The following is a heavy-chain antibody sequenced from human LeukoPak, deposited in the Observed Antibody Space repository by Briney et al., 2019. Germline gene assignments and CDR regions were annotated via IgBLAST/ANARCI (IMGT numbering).Heavy chain of an antibody. D-gene: IGHD1-7*01. CDR1: GGSMSNYY. CDR3: ARDSSNWNYDY. Sequence: SETLSLTCTVSGGSMSNYYWSWIRQPAGKGLEWIGLIYTSGSTNYNPSLKSRVTMSVDTSKNQFSLKLTSVTAADTAVYYCARDSSNWNYDYWGQGTLVTVSS. J-gene: IGHJ4*02. V-gene: IGHV4-4*07. CDR2: IYTSGST.